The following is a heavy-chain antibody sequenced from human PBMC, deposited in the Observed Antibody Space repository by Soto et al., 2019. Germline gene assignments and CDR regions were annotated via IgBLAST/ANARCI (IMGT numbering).Heavy chain of an antibody. V-gene: IGHV3-23*01. Sequence: GQLLESGEGLVQPGGSLKLSCAASGFTFSNYAMSWVRQAPGKGLEWVSGIGGSGSNTYYADSVKGRFTISRDNSKNTLFLQMNSLRAEDTAEYYCARVVRYFDAPYGMYVWGQGTTVTVSS. D-gene: IGHD3-9*01. CDR2: IGGSGSNT. CDR3: ARVVRYFDAPYGMYV. J-gene: IGHJ6*02. CDR1: GFTFSNYA.